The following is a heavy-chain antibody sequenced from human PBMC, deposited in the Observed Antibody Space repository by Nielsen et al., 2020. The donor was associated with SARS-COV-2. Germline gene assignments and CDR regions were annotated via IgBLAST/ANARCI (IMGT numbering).Heavy chain of an antibody. CDR1: GFTFSSTW. J-gene: IGHJ6*02. CDR2: ISYDGSNK. CDR3: AKTTLSQGGMDV. D-gene: IGHD1-1*01. V-gene: IGHV3-30*18. Sequence: GESLKISCSASGFTFSSTWMHWVRQAPGKGLEWVAVISYDGSNKYYADSVKGRFTISRDNSKNTLYLQMNSLRAEDTAVYYCAKTTLSQGGMDVWGQGTTVTVSS.